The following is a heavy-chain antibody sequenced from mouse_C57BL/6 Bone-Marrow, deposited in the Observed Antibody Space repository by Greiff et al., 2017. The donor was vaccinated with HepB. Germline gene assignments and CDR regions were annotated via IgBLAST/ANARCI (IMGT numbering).Heavy chain of an antibody. Sequence: VKLMESGAELVKPGASVKISCKASGYAFSSYWMNWVKQRPGKGLEWIGQIYPGDGDTNYNGKFKGKATLTADKSSSTAYMQLSSLTSEDSAVYFCARTTTVVATRYFDVWGTGTTVTVSS. CDR1: GYAFSSYW. CDR2: IYPGDGDT. D-gene: IGHD1-1*01. J-gene: IGHJ1*03. V-gene: IGHV1-80*01. CDR3: ARTTTVVATRYFDV.